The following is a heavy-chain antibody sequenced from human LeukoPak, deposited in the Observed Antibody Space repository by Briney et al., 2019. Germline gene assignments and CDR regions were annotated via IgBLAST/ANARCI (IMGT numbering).Heavy chain of an antibody. CDR1: GFTFSSYP. V-gene: IGHV3-30*04. CDR2: ISNDGSRK. Sequence: GRSLRLSCAASGFTFSSYPMHWVRQAPGKGLEWVAIISNDGSRKYYAHSVEGRFTISRDNSKNTLYLQMDSLRAEDTAVYYCARDRAWNYFDYWGQGTLVTVSS. D-gene: IGHD3-3*01. CDR3: ARDRAWNYFDY. J-gene: IGHJ4*02.